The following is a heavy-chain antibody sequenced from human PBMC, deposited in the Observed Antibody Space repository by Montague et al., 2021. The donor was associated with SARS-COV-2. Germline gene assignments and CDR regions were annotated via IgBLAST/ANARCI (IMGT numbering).Heavy chain of an antibody. CDR3: ARSRANVPSRPGFDY. Sequence: SETLSLTCTVSGYSISSGYYWGWIRQPPGKGLEWIGSIYHSGSTXYDPSLESRVTMPVDPSKNQFSLTLTSVTAADTAVYYCARSRANVPSRPGFDYWGQGALVTVSS. V-gene: IGHV4-38-2*02. CDR2: IYHSGST. D-gene: IGHD6-6*01. J-gene: IGHJ4*02. CDR1: GYSISSGYY.